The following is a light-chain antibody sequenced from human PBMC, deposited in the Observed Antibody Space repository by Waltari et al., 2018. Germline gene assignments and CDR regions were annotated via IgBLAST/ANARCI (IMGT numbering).Light chain of an antibody. CDR2: STS. CDR3: LLFDGGAYV. J-gene: IGLJ1*01. V-gene: IGLV7-43*01. Sequence: TVVTQEPSLTVSPGGTVTLTCASSTGAFTSNYYPNWVQQKPGQAPRALIYSTSNKHAWTLDRFSGSVRGGQAALTVSGVQPEVEAEYYCLLFDGGAYVYGTRTKVTVL. CDR1: TGAFTSNYY.